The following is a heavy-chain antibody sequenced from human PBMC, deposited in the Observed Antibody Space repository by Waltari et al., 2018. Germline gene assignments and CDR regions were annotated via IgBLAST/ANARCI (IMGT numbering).Heavy chain of an antibody. CDR1: GGSISSSSYY. Sequence: QLQLQESGPGLVKPSETLSLTCTVSGGSISSSSYYWGWIRQPPGKGLEWIGSIYYSGSTYYNPSLKSRVTISVDTSKNQFSLKLSSVTAADTAVYYCARQYSSGWYGMYWGQGTLVTVSS. CDR2: IYYSGST. D-gene: IGHD6-19*01. CDR3: ARQYSSGWYGMY. V-gene: IGHV4-39*01. J-gene: IGHJ4*02.